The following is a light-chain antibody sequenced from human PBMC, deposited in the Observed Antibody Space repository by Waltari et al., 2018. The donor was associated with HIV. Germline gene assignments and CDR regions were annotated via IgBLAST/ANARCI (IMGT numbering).Light chain of an antibody. CDR2: DVD. CDR3: ASFTGDDTLL. CDR1: DSDFGLYNF. V-gene: IGLV2-14*03. Sequence: SAVTQPASVSGLPGQSITISCTGGDSDFGLYNFVSWYQQHPGRVPRLILYDVDSRAPGISCRFSGSRSGPTASLNISRRRAEDEADYYCASFTGDDTLLFGGGTKVTVL. J-gene: IGLJ3*02.